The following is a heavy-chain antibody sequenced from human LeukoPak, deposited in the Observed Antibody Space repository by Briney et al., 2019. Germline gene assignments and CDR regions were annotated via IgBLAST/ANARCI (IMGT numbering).Heavy chain of an antibody. J-gene: IGHJ4*02. CDR2: ICAYNGNK. V-gene: IGHV1-18*01. CDR3: ECGCRQVWSLDY. CDR1: GYTFTSYG. Sequence: ASVKVSCQASGYTFTSYGISWVRQAPAQGLEWMGWICAYNGNKNYVHKFQGRVTMTTDTSTNTAYMALRSLRSDDTAVYSCECGCRQVWSLDYWGQGTLVTVSS. D-gene: IGHD2-15*01.